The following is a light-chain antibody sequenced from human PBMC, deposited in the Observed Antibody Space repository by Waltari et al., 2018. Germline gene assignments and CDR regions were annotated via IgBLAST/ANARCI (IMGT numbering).Light chain of an antibody. CDR2: DGY. J-gene: IGKJ5*01. V-gene: IGKV1-12*01. CDR3: QQAHSFPIT. CDR1: RDISTW. Sequence: DIQMTQSPSSVSASVGDGVTITCRASRDISTWLAWYQQKHGKTPNLLIYDGYTLQSGVPSRFSGSGSGTVFTLTISSLQPEDFATYYCQQAHSFPITFGQGTRLEIK.